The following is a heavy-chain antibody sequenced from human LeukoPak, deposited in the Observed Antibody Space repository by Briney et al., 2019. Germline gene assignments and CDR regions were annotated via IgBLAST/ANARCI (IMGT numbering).Heavy chain of an antibody. CDR1: GFTFSSYA. J-gene: IGHJ4*02. V-gene: IGHV3-30-3*01. D-gene: IGHD1-26*01. Sequence: PGGSLRLSCAASGFTFSSYAMHWVRQAPGKGLEWVAVISYDGSNKYYADSVKGRFTISRDNSKNTLYLQMNSLRAEDTAVYYCARDLWRSGSYYHGAFGYWGQGTLVTVSS. CDR3: ARDLWRSGSYYHGAFGY. CDR2: ISYDGSNK.